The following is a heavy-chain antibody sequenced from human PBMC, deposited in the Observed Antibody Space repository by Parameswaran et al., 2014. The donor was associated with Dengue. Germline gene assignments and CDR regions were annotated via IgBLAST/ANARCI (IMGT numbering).Heavy chain of an antibody. J-gene: IGHJ4*02. V-gene: IGHV3-23*01. CDR2: ISGSGGST. CDR1: SNA. Sequence: SNARWIRQPPGKGLEWVSAISGSGGSTYYADSVKGRFTISRDNSKNTLYLQMSSLRAEDTAVYYCAKTAAPDWGQGTLVTVSS. CDR3: AKTAAPD. D-gene: IGHD6-13*01.